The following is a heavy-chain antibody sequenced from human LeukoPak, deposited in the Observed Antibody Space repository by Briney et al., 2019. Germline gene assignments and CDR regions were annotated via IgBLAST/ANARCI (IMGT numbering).Heavy chain of an antibody. CDR1: GFTFSSYE. D-gene: IGHD2-15*01. V-gene: IGHV3-48*03. Sequence: GGSLRLSCAASGFTFSSYEMNWVRQAPGKGLEWVSYISSSGSTIYYADSVKGRFTISRDNAKNSLYLQMNSLRAEDTAVYYCARGSRYCSGGSCHSEGDYFDYWGQGTLVTVSS. CDR3: ARGSRYCSGGSCHSEGDYFDY. J-gene: IGHJ4*02. CDR2: ISSSGSTI.